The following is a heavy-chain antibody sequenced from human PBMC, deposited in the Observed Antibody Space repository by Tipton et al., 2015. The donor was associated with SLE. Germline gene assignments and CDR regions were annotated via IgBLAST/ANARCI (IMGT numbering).Heavy chain of an antibody. V-gene: IGHV4-59*08. Sequence: TLSLTCVVSGGSINTYFWSWIRQPPGKGLEWIGYIYHSGTTNYNPPLKSRITISVDTSKNQFSLDLTSVTAADTAVYYCARLTVTPHWYFDLWVRGTPVTVSS. CDR3: ARLTVTPHWYFDL. J-gene: IGHJ2*01. CDR1: GGSINTYF. D-gene: IGHD2-21*02. CDR2: IYHSGTT.